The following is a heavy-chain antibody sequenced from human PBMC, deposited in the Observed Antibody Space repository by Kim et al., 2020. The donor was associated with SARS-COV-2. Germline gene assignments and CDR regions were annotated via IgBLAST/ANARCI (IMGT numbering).Heavy chain of an antibody. CDR1: GGSISSYY. CDR3: ARDNHGGAFDI. J-gene: IGHJ3*02. CDR2: IYYSGST. V-gene: IGHV4-59*13. Sequence: SETLSLTCTVSGGSISSYYWSWIRQPPGKGLEWIGYIYYSGSTNYNPSLKSRVTISVDTSKNQFSLKLSSVTAADTAVYYCARDNHGGAFDIWGQGTMVTVSS.